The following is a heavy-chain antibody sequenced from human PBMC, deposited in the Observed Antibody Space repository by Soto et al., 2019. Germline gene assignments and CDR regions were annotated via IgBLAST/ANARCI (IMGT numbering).Heavy chain of an antibody. Sequence: SLTCTVSGGSISSSSYYCGWIRQPPGKGLEWIGSIYYSGSTYYNPSLKSRVTISVDTSKNQFSLKLSSVTAADTAVYYCARQGYCSSTSCYGKVWFDPWGQGTLVTVSS. CDR2: IYYSGST. J-gene: IGHJ5*02. V-gene: IGHV4-39*01. CDR3: ARQGYCSSTSCYGKVWFDP. D-gene: IGHD2-2*01. CDR1: GGSISSSSYY.